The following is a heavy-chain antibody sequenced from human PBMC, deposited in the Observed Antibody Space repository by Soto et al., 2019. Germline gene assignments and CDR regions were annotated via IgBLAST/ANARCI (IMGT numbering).Heavy chain of an antibody. CDR1: GFTFSSYA. D-gene: IGHD4-4*01. V-gene: IGHV3-64*01. Sequence: EVQLVESGGGLVQPGGSLRLSCAASGFTFSSYAMHWVRQAPGKGLEYVSAISSNGGSTYYANSVKGRFTISRDNSKNTLYLQMGSLRAEDMAVYYCARGDLYSNYPPFDYWGQGTLVTVSS. CDR3: ARGDLYSNYPPFDY. CDR2: ISSNGGST. J-gene: IGHJ4*02.